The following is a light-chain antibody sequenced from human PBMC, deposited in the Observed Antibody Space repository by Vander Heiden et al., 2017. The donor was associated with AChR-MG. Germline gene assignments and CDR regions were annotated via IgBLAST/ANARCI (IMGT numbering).Light chain of an antibody. J-gene: IGKJ4*01. V-gene: IGKV3-20*01. Sequence: EIVLTQSPGTLSLSPGEGATLSCRASQSVTKNYLAWYQQRRGRAPRLLIYDASKRATGIPDRFSGSGSGTDFTLTITKLDPEDFAVYYCLQGAHSPLTFGGGTKVEIK. CDR1: QSVTKNY. CDR2: DAS. CDR3: LQGAHSPLT.